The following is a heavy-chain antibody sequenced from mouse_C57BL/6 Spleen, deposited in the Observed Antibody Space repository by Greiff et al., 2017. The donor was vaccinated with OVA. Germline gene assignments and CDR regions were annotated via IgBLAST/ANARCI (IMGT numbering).Heavy chain of an antibody. CDR3: AREDDYDGWDAMDD. CDR1: GYTFTSYW. CDR2: IHPNSGST. Sequence: VQLQQPGAELVKPGASVKLSCKASGYTFTSYWMHWVKQRPGQGLEWIGMIHPNSGSTNYNEKFKSKATLTVDKSSSTAYMQLSSLTSEDSAVYYCAREDDYDGWDAMDDWGQGTSVTVSS. D-gene: IGHD2-4*01. J-gene: IGHJ4*01. V-gene: IGHV1-64*01.